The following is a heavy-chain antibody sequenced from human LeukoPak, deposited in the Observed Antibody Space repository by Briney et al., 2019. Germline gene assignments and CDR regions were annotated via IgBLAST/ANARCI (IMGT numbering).Heavy chain of an antibody. Sequence: PSETLSLTCAVYGGSFSGYYWSWIRQPPGKGLEWIGEINHSGSTNYNPSLKSRVTISVDTSKNQFSLKLSSVTAADTAVYYYARRVKSFWSGYYHFDYWGQGTLVTVSS. V-gene: IGHV4-34*01. CDR3: ARRVKSFWSGYYHFDY. J-gene: IGHJ4*02. CDR2: INHSGST. CDR1: GGSFSGYY. D-gene: IGHD3-3*01.